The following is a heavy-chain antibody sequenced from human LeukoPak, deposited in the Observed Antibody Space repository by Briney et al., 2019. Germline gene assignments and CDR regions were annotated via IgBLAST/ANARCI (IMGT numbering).Heavy chain of an antibody. D-gene: IGHD1-1*01. J-gene: IGHJ4*02. CDR3: ARDRSGPGYHFDY. Sequence: GASVKVSCKASGYTFTGYYMHWVRQAPGQGLEWMGWINPNSGGINYAQKFQGRVTMTRDTSISTAYMELSRLRSDDTAVYYCARDRSGPGYHFDYWGQGTLVTVSS. CDR2: INPNSGGI. CDR1: GYTFTGYY. V-gene: IGHV1-2*02.